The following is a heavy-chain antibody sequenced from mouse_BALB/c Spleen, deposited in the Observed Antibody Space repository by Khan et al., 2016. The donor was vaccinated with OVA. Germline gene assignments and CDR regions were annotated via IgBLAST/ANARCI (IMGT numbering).Heavy chain of an antibody. CDR3: ARSLYYGYGYALDC. J-gene: IGHJ4*01. Sequence: EVQLVESGPGLVKPSQSLSLTCTVTGYSITSDYAWNWIRKFPGNKLEWMGFISSTGSTSYNPSFKSRISFTRDTSKNPFFLQLKSVTTEDTAAYYCARSLYYGYGYALDCWGRGTSVTVSA. D-gene: IGHD2-2*01. CDR2: ISSTGST. V-gene: IGHV3-2*02. CDR1: GYSITSDYA.